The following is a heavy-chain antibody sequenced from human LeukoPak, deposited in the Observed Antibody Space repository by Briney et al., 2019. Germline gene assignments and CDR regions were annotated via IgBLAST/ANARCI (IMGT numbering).Heavy chain of an antibody. D-gene: IGHD5-18*01. J-gene: IGHJ6*02. Sequence: PSGTLSLTCAVSGGSISSNNWWGWVRQPPGKGLEWIGEIYHSGSTNYNPSLKSRVTISVDKSKNQFSLKLSSVTAADTAVYYCARDFTYSYGYVYYYGMDVWGQGTTVTVSS. CDR3: ARDFTYSYGYVYYYGMDV. CDR2: IYHSGST. V-gene: IGHV4-4*02. CDR1: GGSISSNNW.